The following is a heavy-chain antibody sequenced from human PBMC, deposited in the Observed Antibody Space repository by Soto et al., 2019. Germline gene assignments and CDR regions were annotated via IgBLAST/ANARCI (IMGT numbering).Heavy chain of an antibody. Sequence: GGSLRLSCAASGFTVSSNYMSWVRQAPGKGLEWVSRINGDGSSTFYADSVKGRFTISRDNAGNTVYLQMNSLRAEDTAVYYCARGIYWRYGMDVWGQGTTVTVSS. V-gene: IGHV3-74*01. CDR3: ARGIYWRYGMDV. J-gene: IGHJ6*02. D-gene: IGHD5-12*01. CDR2: INGDGSST. CDR1: GFTVSSNY.